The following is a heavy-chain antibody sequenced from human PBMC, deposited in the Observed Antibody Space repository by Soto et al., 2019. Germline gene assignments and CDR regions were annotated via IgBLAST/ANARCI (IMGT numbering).Heavy chain of an antibody. CDR1: GGSLSSGCYS. CDR3: ARVARDYGDYVSEDYYFDY. D-gene: IGHD4-17*01. J-gene: IGHJ4*02. Sequence: PSETLSLTCAFSGGSLSSGCYSWSWLRQPPGKGLEWIGYIYHSGSTYYNPSLKSRVTISVDRSKNQFSLKLSSVTAADTAVYYCARVARDYGDYVSEDYYFDYWGQGTLVTVSS. CDR2: IYHSGST. V-gene: IGHV4-30-2*01.